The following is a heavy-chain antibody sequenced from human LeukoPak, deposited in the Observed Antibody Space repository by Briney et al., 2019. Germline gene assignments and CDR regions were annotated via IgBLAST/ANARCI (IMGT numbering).Heavy chain of an antibody. CDR3: APSGTYRSADYYFDY. CDR2: INPDSGGT. V-gene: IGHV1-2*02. D-gene: IGHD1-26*01. CDR1: GYTFTGYY. Sequence: ASVKVSCKASGYTFTGYYVHWVRQAPGQGLEWMGWINPDSGGTSYAQKFQGRVTMTRDTSISTAYMELSRLRSDDTAVYYCAPSGTYRSADYYFDYWGPGTLVTVSS. J-gene: IGHJ4*02.